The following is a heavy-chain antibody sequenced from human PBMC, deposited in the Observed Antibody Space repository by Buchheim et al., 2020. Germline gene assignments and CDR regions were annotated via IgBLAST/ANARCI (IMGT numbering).Heavy chain of an antibody. D-gene: IGHD3-9*01. CDR1: GFTFSSYA. Sequence: EVQLLESGGGLVQPGGSLRLSCAASGFTFSSYAMSWVRQAPGKGLEWVSAIIGSGGSTYYADPVKGRFTISRDNSKNTLYLKMNSLRAKDTAVYYCAKVAEVLRYFDWLPRNSYFDYWGQGTL. J-gene: IGHJ4*02. V-gene: IGHV3-23*01. CDR3: AKVAEVLRYFDWLPRNSYFDY. CDR2: IIGSGGST.